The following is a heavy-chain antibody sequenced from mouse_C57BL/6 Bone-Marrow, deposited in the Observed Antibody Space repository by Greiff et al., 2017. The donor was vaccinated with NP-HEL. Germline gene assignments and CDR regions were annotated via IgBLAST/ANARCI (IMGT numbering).Heavy chain of an antibody. CDR3: ARPDTWFAY. CDR1: GYTFTSYG. CDR2: IYPRSGNT. J-gene: IGHJ3*01. Sequence: VKLMESGAELARPGASVKLSCKASGYTFTSYGISWVKQRTGQGLEWIGEIYPRSGNTYYNEKFKGKATLTADKSSSTAYMELRSLTSEDSAVYFCARPDTWFAYWGQGTLVTVSA. V-gene: IGHV1-81*01.